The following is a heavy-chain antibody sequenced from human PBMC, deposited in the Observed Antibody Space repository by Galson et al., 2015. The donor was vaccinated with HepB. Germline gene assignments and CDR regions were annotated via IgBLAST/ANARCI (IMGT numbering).Heavy chain of an antibody. J-gene: IGHJ6*02. CDR2: ISYDGSNK. V-gene: IGHV3-30*18. CDR1: GFTFSSYG. CDR3: AKDLTIFGVAHGSMDV. D-gene: IGHD3-3*01. Sequence: SLRLSCAASGFTFSSYGMHWVRQAPGKGLEWVAVISYDGSNKYYADSVKGRFTISRDNSKNTLYLQMNSLRAEDTAVYYCAKDLTIFGVAHGSMDVWGQGTTVTVSS.